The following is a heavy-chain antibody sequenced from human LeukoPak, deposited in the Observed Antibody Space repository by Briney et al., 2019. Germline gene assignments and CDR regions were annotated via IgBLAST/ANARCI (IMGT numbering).Heavy chain of an antibody. Sequence: QPGGSLRLSCAASGFTFSTYGMTWARQAPGKGLEWVSAISGSGYSTYYADSVKGRFTISRDNSKNTLYLQMNSLRAEDTAVYYCAKGGLSYYNILTGYYSDYYFDYWGQGTLVTVSS. CDR3: AKGGLSYYNILTGYYSDYYFDY. CDR2: ISGSGYST. V-gene: IGHV3-23*01. J-gene: IGHJ4*02. D-gene: IGHD3-9*01. CDR1: GFTFSTYG.